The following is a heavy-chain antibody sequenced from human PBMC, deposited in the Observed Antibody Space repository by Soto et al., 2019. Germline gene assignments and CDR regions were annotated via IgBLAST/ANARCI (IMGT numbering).Heavy chain of an antibody. J-gene: IGHJ4*02. CDR3: ASSPGDSSSYEFDD. Sequence: GASVKVSCKASGYTFTSYGISWVRQAPGQGLEWMGWISAYNGNTNYAQKLQGRVTMTTDTSTSTAYMELRSLRSDDTAVYYCASSPGDSSSYEFDDWGQGTLVTVSS. D-gene: IGHD6-6*01. CDR2: ISAYNGNT. V-gene: IGHV1-18*01. CDR1: GYTFTSYG.